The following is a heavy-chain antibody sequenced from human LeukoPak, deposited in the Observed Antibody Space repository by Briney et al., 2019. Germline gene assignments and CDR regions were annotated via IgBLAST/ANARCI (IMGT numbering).Heavy chain of an antibody. D-gene: IGHD1-20*01. Sequence: GGSLRLSCAASGFTFSTYWMHWVRQVPGKGLVWVSRISGDGTTTSYADSVKGRFTISRDNAKSTLYLQVNSLGAEDAAVYYCARVLYNWNDCLDYWGQGTLVTVSS. J-gene: IGHJ4*02. V-gene: IGHV3-74*01. CDR2: ISGDGTTT. CDR3: ARVLYNWNDCLDY. CDR1: GFTFSTYW.